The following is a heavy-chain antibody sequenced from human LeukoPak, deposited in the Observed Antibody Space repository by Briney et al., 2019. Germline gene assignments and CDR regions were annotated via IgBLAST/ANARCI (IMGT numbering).Heavy chain of an antibody. CDR3: ARGTWTSDY. CDR1: GFTFNTYR. V-gene: IGHV3-7*01. D-gene: IGHD3/OR15-3a*01. Sequence: GGSLRLSCAASGFTFNTYRMSWVRQTPGKGLEWVANIKPDGSDKYYVGSVKGRFTISRDNAKNSLYLQMNSLRAEDTAVYYCARGTWTSDYWGQGTLVSVSS. J-gene: IGHJ4*02. CDR2: IKPDGSDK.